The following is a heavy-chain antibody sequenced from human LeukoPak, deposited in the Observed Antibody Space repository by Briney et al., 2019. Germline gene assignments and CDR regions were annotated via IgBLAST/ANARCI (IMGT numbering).Heavy chain of an antibody. CDR1: GGSISSYY. CDR3: ARLKCISTTCPSRYVMDV. Sequence: SETLSLTCSVSGGSISSYYWSWIRQPPGKGLEYIGYIYYSGSTNYNPTLKSRVTISVDTSKDQFSLNLTSVTAADTAVYYCARLKCISTTCPSRYVMDVWGQGTTVTVSS. CDR2: IYYSGST. J-gene: IGHJ6*02. V-gene: IGHV4-59*01. D-gene: IGHD2-2*01.